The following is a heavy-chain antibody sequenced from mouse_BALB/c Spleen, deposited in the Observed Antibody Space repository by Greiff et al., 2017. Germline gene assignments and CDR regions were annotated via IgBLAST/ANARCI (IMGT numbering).Heavy chain of an antibody. Sequence: VQLQQSGPGLVKPSQSLSLTCTVTGYSITSDYAWNWIRQFPGNKLEWMGYISYSGSTSYNPSLKSRISITRDTSKNQFFLQLNSVTTEDTATYYCARWGRPAWFAYWGQGTLVTVSA. J-gene: IGHJ3*01. CDR1: GYSITSDYA. CDR2: ISYSGST. V-gene: IGHV3-2*02. CDR3: ARWGRPAWFAY. D-gene: IGHD1-1*01.